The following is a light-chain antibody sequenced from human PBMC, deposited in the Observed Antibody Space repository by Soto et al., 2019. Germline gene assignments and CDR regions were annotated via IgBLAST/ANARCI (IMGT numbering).Light chain of an antibody. CDR2: SNN. Sequence: QSVLTQPPSASGTPGQRVTISCSGSSSNIGDNTVNWYQQFPGTAPKLLIHSNNERPSWVPERFSGSKSGTSASLAITGLQSEDEADYYCAAWDDSLNGVVFGGGTQLTVL. CDR1: SSNIGDNT. CDR3: AAWDDSLNGVV. J-gene: IGLJ2*01. V-gene: IGLV1-44*01.